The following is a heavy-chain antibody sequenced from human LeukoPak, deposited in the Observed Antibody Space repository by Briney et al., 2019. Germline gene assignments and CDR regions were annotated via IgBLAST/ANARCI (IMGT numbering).Heavy chain of an antibody. V-gene: IGHV3-23*01. CDR2: ITGSGVTT. Sequence: PGGSLRLSCAASGFTFSNYAMSWVRQVPGKGLEWVSAITGSGVTTYYADSVKGRFTIPRDNSKNTLYLQMNSLRAEDTAVYYCARGYVQPEIRGPGTMVTVSS. CDR3: ARGYVQPEI. D-gene: IGHD3-16*01. J-gene: IGHJ3*02. CDR1: GFTFSNYA.